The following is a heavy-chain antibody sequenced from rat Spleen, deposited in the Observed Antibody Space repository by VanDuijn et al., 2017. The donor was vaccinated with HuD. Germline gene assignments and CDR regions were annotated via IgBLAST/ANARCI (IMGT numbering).Heavy chain of an antibody. Sequence: EVQLQESGPGLVKPSQSLSLTCSVTGYSITSNYWGWIRKFPGNKMDWMGYIDYSGRTSYNPSLKIRISITRDTSKNQFFLQLNSVTTEDTATYYCTRGLSMSSTNYYYALFAYWGQGTLVTVSS. CDR2: IDYSGRT. D-gene: IGHD1-6*01. J-gene: IGHJ3*01. CDR3: TRGLSMSSTNYYYALFAY. V-gene: IGHV3-1*01. CDR1: GYSITSNY.